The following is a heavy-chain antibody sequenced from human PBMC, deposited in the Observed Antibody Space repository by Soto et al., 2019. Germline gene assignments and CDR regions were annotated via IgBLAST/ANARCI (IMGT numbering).Heavy chain of an antibody. Sequence: ASVKVSCKTSGCTFSSYAISWVRQAPGQGLEWMGGIVPLFRTTNYAQKFQGRVTITADTSTYTAYMELSGLRSGDTAVYYCARAGYSSTWSNSLERSGLGVWGQGTTVTVSS. J-gene: IGHJ6*02. D-gene: IGHD6-13*01. V-gene: IGHV1-69*06. CDR3: ARAGYSSTWSNSLERSGLGV. CDR2: IVPLFRTT. CDR1: GCTFSSYA.